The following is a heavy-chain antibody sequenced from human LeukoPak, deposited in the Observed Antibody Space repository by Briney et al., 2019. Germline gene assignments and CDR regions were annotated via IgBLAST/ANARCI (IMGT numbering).Heavy chain of an antibody. J-gene: IGHJ4*02. CDR2: INHSGST. CDR1: GGSFSGYY. Sequence: SETLSLTCAVYGGSFSGYYWSWIRQPPGKGLEWIREINHSGSTNYNPSLKSRVTISVDTSKNQFPLKLSSVTAADTAVYYCARSYDSSGYYYDWGQGTLVTVSS. V-gene: IGHV4-34*01. D-gene: IGHD3-22*01. CDR3: ARSYDSSGYYYD.